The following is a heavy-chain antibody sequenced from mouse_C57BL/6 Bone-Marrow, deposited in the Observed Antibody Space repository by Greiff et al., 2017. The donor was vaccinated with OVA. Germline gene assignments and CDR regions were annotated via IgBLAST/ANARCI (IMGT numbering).Heavy chain of an antibody. D-gene: IGHD2-2*01. V-gene: IGHV2-2*01. CDR2: IGRGGST. J-gene: IGHJ4*01. CDR1: GFSLTSYG. CDR3: ARRDGYDEDYYAMDY. Sequence: QVQLQQSGPGLVQPSQSLSITCTVSGFSLTSYGVHWVRQSPGKGLEWLGVIGRGGSTDYNAAFISRLSISKDNSKSQVFFKMNSLQADDTAIYYCARRDGYDEDYYAMDYWGQGTSVTVSS.